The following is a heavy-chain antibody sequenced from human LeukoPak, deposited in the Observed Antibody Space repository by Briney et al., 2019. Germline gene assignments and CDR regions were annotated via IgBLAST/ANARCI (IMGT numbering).Heavy chain of an antibody. V-gene: IGHV3-64*01. Sequence: GGSLRLSCAASGFTFSSYAMHWVRQAPGKGLEYVSAISSNGGSTYYANSVKGRFTISRDNSKNTLYLQMNSLRAEDTAVYYCARDRLRLGELSLSFPDYWGQGTLVTVSS. CDR2: ISSNGGST. D-gene: IGHD3-16*02. CDR1: GFTFSSYA. CDR3: ARDRLRLGELSLSFPDY. J-gene: IGHJ4*02.